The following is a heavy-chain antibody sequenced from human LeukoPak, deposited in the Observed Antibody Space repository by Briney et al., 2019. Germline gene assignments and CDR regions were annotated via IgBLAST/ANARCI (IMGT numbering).Heavy chain of an antibody. CDR2: IIPIFGTA. J-gene: IGHJ6*03. CDR3: ARAGRYCSSTSCYYYMDV. V-gene: IGHV1-69*05. D-gene: IGHD2-2*01. CDR1: GGTFSSYA. Sequence: SVKVSCKASGGTFSSYAISWVRQAPGQGLEWMGGIIPIFGTANYAQKFQGRVTITTDESTSAAYMELSSLRSEDTAVYYCARAGRYCSSTSCYYYMDVWGKGTTVTVSS.